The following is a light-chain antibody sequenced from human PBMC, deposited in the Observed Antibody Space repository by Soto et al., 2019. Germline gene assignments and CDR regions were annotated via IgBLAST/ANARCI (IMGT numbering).Light chain of an antibody. V-gene: IGKV3-20*01. CDR2: GAS. J-gene: IGKJ1*01. CDR1: QSVSSSY. Sequence: EIVLTQSPGTLSLSPGERATLSCRASQSVSSSYLAWYQQKPGQAPRLLIYGASSRATGIPDRFSGSGSETEFTLTISRLEPEDFAVYYCQQYGSSGTFGQGTKVDIK. CDR3: QQYGSSGT.